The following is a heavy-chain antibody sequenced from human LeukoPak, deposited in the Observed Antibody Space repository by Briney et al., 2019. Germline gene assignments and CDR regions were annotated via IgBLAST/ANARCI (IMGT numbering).Heavy chain of an antibody. J-gene: IGHJ4*02. CDR2: ISGNSGTV. CDR3: AKANWGNPFDS. CDR1: GFTFDDYT. Sequence: GGSLRLSCAASGFTFDDYTMHWVRQAPGKGLQWVSVISGNSGTVGYTDSVKGRFTISRDNAKNSLYLQMNSPRSEDTAFYYCAKANWGNPFDSWGQGTLVTVSS. V-gene: IGHV3-9*01. D-gene: IGHD7-27*01.